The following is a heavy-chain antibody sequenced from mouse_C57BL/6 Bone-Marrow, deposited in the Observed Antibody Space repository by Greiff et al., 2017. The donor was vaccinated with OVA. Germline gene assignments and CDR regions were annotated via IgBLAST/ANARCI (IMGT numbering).Heavy chain of an antibody. Sequence: DVKLVESGAELVRPGASVKLSCTASGFNIKDDYMHWVKQRPEQGLEWIGWIDPENGDTEYASKFQGKATITADTSSNTAYLQLSSLTSEDTAVYYCTTTTVGPYFDYWGQGTTLTVSS. J-gene: IGHJ2*01. D-gene: IGHD1-1*01. CDR1: GFNIKDDY. V-gene: IGHV14-4*01. CDR2: IDPENGDT. CDR3: TTTTVGPYFDY.